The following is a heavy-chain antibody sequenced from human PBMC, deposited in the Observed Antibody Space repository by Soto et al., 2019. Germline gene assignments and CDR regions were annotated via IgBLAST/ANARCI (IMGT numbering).Heavy chain of an antibody. V-gene: IGHV1-45*02. J-gene: IGHJ4*02. D-gene: IGHD6-19*01. CDR2: ITPFNGNT. CDR1: GYTFTYLY. Sequence: GASVKVSCKASGYTFTYLYLHCVRQAPGQALEWMGWITPFNGNTNYAQKFQDRVTITRDRSMSTAYMELSSLRSEDTAMYYCAIWVKQRFDSSGWYYFDYWGQGTLVTVSS. CDR3: AIWVKQRFDSSGWYYFDY.